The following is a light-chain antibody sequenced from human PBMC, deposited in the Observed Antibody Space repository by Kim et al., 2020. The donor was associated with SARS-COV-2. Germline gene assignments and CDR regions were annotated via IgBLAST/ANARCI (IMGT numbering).Light chain of an antibody. CDR1: SPNIGAGYD. Sequence: RVTIACAGSSPNIGAGYDVHWYQQLPGPAPKLLIYGNSNRPSGVPDRFSGSKSGTSASLAITGLQAEDEADYYCQSYDSSLSGYVFGTGTKVTVL. CDR3: QSYDSSLSGYV. CDR2: GNS. V-gene: IGLV1-40*01. J-gene: IGLJ1*01.